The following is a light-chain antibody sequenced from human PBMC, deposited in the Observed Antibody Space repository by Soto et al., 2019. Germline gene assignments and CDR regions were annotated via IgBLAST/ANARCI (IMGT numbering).Light chain of an antibody. CDR2: KAS. Sequence: DIQMTQSPSTLSASVGDRVTITCRASQSISSWLAWYQQKPGKAPKLLIYKASSLESGVPSRFSGSGSGTEFTLTISSLQPDAFATYYCQQYNSNPLTFGGGTKVEIK. J-gene: IGKJ4*01. CDR1: QSISSW. V-gene: IGKV1-5*03. CDR3: QQYNSNPLT.